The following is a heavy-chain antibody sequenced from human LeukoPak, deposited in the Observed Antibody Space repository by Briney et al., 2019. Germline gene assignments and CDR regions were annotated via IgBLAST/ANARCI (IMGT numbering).Heavy chain of an antibody. CDR3: ARGASRGFDY. J-gene: IGHJ4*01. V-gene: IGHV3-48*02. Sequence: TGGSLRLSCAASGFTVSTYSMNWVRQPPGKGLEWVSYISSSSSTIYYADSVKGRFTISRDNAKNSLYLQMNSLRDEDTAVFYCARGASRGFDYWGHGTLLTVSS. CDR1: GFTVSTYS. CDR2: ISSSSSTI. D-gene: IGHD5-24*01.